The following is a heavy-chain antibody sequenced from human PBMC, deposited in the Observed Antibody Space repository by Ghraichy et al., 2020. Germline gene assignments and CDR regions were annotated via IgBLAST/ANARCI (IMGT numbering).Heavy chain of an antibody. CDR2: INSDGSST. V-gene: IGHV3-74*01. J-gene: IGHJ6*02. Sequence: GGSLRLSCAASGFTFSSYWMHWVRQAPGKGLVWVSRINSDGSSTSYADSVKGRFTISRDNAKNTLYLQMNSLRAEDTAVYYCARAVYDFWSGYYTPGYYYYYGMDVWGQGTTVTVS. CDR3: ARAVYDFWSGYYTPGYYYYYGMDV. D-gene: IGHD3-3*01. CDR1: GFTFSSYW.